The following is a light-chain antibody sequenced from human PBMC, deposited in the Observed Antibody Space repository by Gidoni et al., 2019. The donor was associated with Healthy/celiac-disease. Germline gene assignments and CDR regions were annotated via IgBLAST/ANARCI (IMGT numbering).Light chain of an antibody. V-gene: IGKV4-1*01. CDR2: WAS. CDR1: QSVLYSSNNKNY. J-gene: IGKJ1*01. CDR3: QQYYSTPRWT. Sequence: DIVMTQSPDYLAGCLGERATINGKSSQSVLYSSNNKNYLAWYQQKPGQPHKLLIYWASNRESGVPDRFSGSGSGTDFTLTIRSLQAEDVAVYYCQQYYSTPRWTFGQXTKVEIK.